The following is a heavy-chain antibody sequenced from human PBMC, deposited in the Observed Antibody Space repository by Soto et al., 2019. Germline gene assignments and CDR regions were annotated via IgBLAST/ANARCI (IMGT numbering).Heavy chain of an antibody. V-gene: IGHV4-59*01. CDR3: ARYKIYYYDSSGYYDAFDI. J-gene: IGHJ3*02. CDR1: GGSISSYY. Sequence: TSETLSLTXTVSGGSISSYYWSWIRQPPGKGLEWIGYIYYSGSTNYNPSLKSRVTISVDTSKNQFSLKLSSVTAADTAVYYCARYKIYYYDSSGYYDAFDIWGQGTMVTVSS. CDR2: IYYSGST. D-gene: IGHD3-22*01.